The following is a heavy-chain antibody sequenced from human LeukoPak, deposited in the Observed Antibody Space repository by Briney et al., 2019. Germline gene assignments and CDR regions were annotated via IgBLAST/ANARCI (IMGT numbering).Heavy chain of an antibody. CDR2: IYYSGST. V-gene: IGHV4-39*01. D-gene: IGHD3-10*01. CDR1: GGSISSSSYY. CDR3: ARRMWFGELYYFDY. Sequence: KASETLSLTCTVSGGSISSSSYYWGWIRQPPGKGLEWIGSIYYSGSTYYNPSLKSRVTISVDTSENQFSLKLSSVTAADTAVYCCARRMWFGELYYFDYWGQGTLVTVSS. J-gene: IGHJ4*02.